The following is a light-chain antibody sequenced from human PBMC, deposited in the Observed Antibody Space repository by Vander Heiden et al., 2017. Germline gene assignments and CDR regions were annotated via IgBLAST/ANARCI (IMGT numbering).Light chain of an antibody. Sequence: IQMTQSPSSLSASVGYRVTIPCQASKASRNYLNWYQQKPGKAPKLLIYDASNLETGVPSRFSGSGSGTDFTLSISSLQPEDIATYYCQQHNTVPYTFGQGTKLEI. CDR1: KASRNY. V-gene: IGKV1-33*01. CDR2: DAS. CDR3: QQHNTVPYT. J-gene: IGKJ2*01.